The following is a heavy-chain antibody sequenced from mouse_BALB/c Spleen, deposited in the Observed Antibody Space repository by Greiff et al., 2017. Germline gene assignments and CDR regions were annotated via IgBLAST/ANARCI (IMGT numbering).Heavy chain of an antibody. V-gene: IGHV2-6-2*01. CDR2: IWSDGST. Sequence: QVQLKESGPDLVAPSQSLSITCTVSGFSLTSYGVHWVRQPPGKGLEWLVVIWSDGSTTYNSALKSRLSISKDNSKSQVFLKMNSLQTDDTAMYYCARHVYFLYYAMDYWGQGTSVTVSS. CDR1: GFSLTSYG. J-gene: IGHJ4*01. CDR3: ARHVYFLYYAMDY. D-gene: IGHD1-1*01.